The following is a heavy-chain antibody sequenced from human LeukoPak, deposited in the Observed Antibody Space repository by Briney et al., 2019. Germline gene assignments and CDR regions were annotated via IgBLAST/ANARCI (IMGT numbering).Heavy chain of an antibody. V-gene: IGHV4-39*01. CDR1: GGSVISSSYN. J-gene: IGHJ5*02. CDR2: IYYSGTT. CDR3: ARLPTGFPNWFDP. Sequence: SETLSLTCTVSGGSVISSSYNWGWIRQPPGKGLEWIGSIYYSGTTYYNPSLQSRVTISVDTSKNEFSLKVNSVTAADTAVYYCARLPTGFPNWFDPWGQGTRVTVSS. D-gene: IGHD2-8*02.